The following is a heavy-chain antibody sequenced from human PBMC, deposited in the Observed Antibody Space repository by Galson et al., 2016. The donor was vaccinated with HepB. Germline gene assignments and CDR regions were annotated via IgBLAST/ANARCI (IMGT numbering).Heavy chain of an antibody. D-gene: IGHD2-2*01. V-gene: IGHV6-1*01. CDR3: ARVYCSGTNCYXPPSKGPFDI. J-gene: IGHJ3*02. CDR1: GDSVSSNTAA. CDR2: TYYRSKWYN. Sequence: CXISGDSVSSNTAAWSWIRQSPSRGLEWLGRTYYRSKWYNDYAVSVKSRVTINPDTSKNQFSLQLSXXXPDDTAIYYCARVYCSGTNCYXPPSKGPFDIWGXXXXVTIS.